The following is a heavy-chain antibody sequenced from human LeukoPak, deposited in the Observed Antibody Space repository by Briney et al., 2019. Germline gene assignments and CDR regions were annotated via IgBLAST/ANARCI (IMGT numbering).Heavy chain of an antibody. CDR1: GGTFSSYT. CDR3: ARDRIAVLDY. D-gene: IGHD6-19*01. Sequence: GSSVRVSCKASGGTFSSYTISWVRQAPGQGLEWIGRIIPILGIANYAQKFQGRVTITADKSTSTAYMELSSLRSEDTAVYYCARDRIAVLDYWGQGTLVTVSS. J-gene: IGHJ4*02. CDR2: IIPILGIA. V-gene: IGHV1-69*04.